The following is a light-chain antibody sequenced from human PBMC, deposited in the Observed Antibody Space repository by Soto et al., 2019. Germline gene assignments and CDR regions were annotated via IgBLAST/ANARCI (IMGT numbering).Light chain of an antibody. Sequence: DIVMTQSPATLSVSPGERATVSCRASQTISSNLAWYQQKPGQTPRPLIYGASTRAAGIPARFSGSGSGTDFTLTITSLQSEDFAVYSCQQYNNWPPFTFGPGTKVDIK. CDR3: QQYNNWPPFT. V-gene: IGKV3-15*01. CDR1: QTISSN. J-gene: IGKJ3*01. CDR2: GAS.